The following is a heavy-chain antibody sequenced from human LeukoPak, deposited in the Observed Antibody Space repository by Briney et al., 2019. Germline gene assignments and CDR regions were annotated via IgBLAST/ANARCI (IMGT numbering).Heavy chain of an antibody. V-gene: IGHV3-30*04. CDR3: ARDAPYRDL. CDR2: TSSEGRDK. Sequence: GGSLRLSCTASGFIFSNYPMHWVRQAPGKGLEWVAVTSSEGRDKFYADSVKGRFTISRDNSKNTLYLQMSSLTTEDTALYYCARDAPYRDLWGQGTLVTVSS. J-gene: IGHJ5*02. CDR1: GFIFSNYP. D-gene: IGHD3-16*02.